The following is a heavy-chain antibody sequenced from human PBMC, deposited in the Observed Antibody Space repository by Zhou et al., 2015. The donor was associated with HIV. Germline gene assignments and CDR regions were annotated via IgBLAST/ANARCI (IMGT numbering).Heavy chain of an antibody. V-gene: IGHV1-8*01. CDR2: MNPNSGNT. Sequence: QVHLVQSGAEVKKPGASVKVSCKASGYTFTSYDINWVRQATGQGLEWLGWMNPNSGNTGYAQKFQGRVTMTGNTSISTAYMELSSLRSEDTAVYYCARGIVVVVAATQERRIWFDPWGQGTLVTVSS. CDR3: ARGIVVVVAATQERRIWFDP. J-gene: IGHJ5*02. D-gene: IGHD2-15*01. CDR1: GYTFTSYD.